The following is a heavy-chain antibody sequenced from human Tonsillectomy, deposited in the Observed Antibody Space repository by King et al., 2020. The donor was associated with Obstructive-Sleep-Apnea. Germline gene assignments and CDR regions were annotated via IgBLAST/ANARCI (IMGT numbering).Heavy chain of an antibody. D-gene: IGHD6-19*01. Sequence: VQLQESGPGLVKPSETLSLICTVSGNSISSTYFWGCTRQPPGTGLEWIGNIYHSGSTYYNPSLKSRVTISVDTSKDQFSLKVNSVTAAGTAVYYCALGCSGWSEYFQHWGQGTLVTVSS. V-gene: IGHV4-38-2*02. CDR3: ALGCSGWSEYFQH. CDR2: IYHSGST. J-gene: IGHJ1*01. CDR1: GNSISSTYF.